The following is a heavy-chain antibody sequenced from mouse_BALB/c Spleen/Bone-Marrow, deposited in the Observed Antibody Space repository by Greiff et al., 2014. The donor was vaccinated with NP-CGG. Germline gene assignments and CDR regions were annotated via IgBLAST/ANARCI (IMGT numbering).Heavy chain of an antibody. J-gene: IGHJ3*01. CDR3: ARGGYDTSIFAY. V-gene: IGHV1-9*01. CDR2: ILPGSGTT. Sequence: QVQLKESGAELMKPGASVKISCKATGYTFSSYWIEWVNQRPGHGLEWIGEILPGSGTTHYNEKFKDKATFTADTSSNTAYIQLSSLTSEDSAVYYCARGGYDTSIFAYWGQGTLVTVSA. CDR1: GYTFSSYW. D-gene: IGHD2-3*01.